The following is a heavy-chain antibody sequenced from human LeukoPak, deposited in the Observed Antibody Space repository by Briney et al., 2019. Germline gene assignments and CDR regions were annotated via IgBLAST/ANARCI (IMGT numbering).Heavy chain of an antibody. D-gene: IGHD4-17*01. J-gene: IGHJ5*02. Sequence: PSETLSLTCTVSGGSISSYYWSWIRQPRGKGLEWIGYIYYSGSTNYNPSLKSRVTISVDTSKNQFSLKLSSVTAADTAVYYCAAWIIDYGDYEGWFDPWGQGTLVTVSS. CDR2: IYYSGST. V-gene: IGHV4-59*01. CDR3: AAWIIDYGDYEGWFDP. CDR1: GGSISSYY.